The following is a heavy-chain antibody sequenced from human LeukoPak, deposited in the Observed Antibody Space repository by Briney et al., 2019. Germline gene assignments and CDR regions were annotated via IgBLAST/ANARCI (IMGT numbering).Heavy chain of an antibody. Sequence: TGGSLRLSCAASGFTFSSYSMNWVRQAPGKGLEWVSSISSSSSYIYYADSVKGRFTISRDNAKNSLYLQMNSLRAEDTPVYYCARGYYDSSGPSGYWGQGTLVTVSS. CDR1: GFTFSSYS. D-gene: IGHD3-22*01. V-gene: IGHV3-21*01. CDR3: ARGYYDSSGPSGY. J-gene: IGHJ4*01. CDR2: ISSSSSYI.